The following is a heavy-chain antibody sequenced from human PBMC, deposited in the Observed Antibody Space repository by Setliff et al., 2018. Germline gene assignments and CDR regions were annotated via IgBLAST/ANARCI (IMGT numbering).Heavy chain of an antibody. D-gene: IGHD3-16*01. V-gene: IGHV4-34*01. CDR2: ISHIGNT. CDR3: AGGSGYVWGNGGI. J-gene: IGHJ4*02. Sequence: PSETLSLTCAVSGGSFSDYYWCWIRQPPGKGLEWIGEISHIGNTIYNPSLKSRVTISVDASKKQFSLKLYSATAADTAVYFCAGGSGYVWGNGGIWGQGALVTVS. CDR1: GGSFSDYY.